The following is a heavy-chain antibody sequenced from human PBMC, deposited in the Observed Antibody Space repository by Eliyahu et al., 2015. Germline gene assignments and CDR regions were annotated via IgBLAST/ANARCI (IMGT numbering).Heavy chain of an antibody. Sequence: EVQLVESGGGLVKPGGSLXLSCAASGFTFSNSWXXWVRQAPGKGXEWVGRIKSKTDGGTTDYAAPVKGRFTISRDDSKNTLYLQMNSLKTEDTAVYYCTTVYSSGWYESYYYYMDVWGKGTTVTVSS. CDR3: TTVYSSGWYESYYYYMDV. CDR1: GFTFSNSW. CDR2: IKSKTDGGTT. V-gene: IGHV3-15*01. J-gene: IGHJ6*03. D-gene: IGHD6-19*01.